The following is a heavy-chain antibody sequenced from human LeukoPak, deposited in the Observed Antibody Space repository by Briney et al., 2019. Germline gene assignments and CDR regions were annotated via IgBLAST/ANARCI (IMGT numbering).Heavy chain of an antibody. CDR1: GFTFSSYW. Sequence: GGSLRLSCAASGFTFSSYWMSWVRQAPGKGLEWVANIKQDGSQKYYVDSVKGRFSISRDNAKNSLYLQMNRLRVEDTAVYYCARGYWNFGLWGRGTQVTVSS. CDR3: ARGYWNFGL. J-gene: IGHJ2*01. V-gene: IGHV3-7*01. CDR2: IKQDGSQK.